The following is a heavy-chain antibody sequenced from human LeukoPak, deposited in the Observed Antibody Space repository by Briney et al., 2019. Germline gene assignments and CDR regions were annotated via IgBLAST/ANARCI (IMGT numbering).Heavy chain of an antibody. V-gene: IGHV1-46*01. CDR2: INPSGGST. D-gene: IGHD2-15*01. Sequence: GASEKVSYKPSGYTFTSYYMHWVRQAPGQGLEWMGMINPSGGSTSYAQKFQGRVTMTRDTSTSTVYMELSSLRSEDTAVYYCARGSAVVVAATSGYSYGLDYWGQGTLVTVSS. CDR3: ARGSAVVVAATSGYSYGLDY. CDR1: GYTFTSYY. J-gene: IGHJ4*02.